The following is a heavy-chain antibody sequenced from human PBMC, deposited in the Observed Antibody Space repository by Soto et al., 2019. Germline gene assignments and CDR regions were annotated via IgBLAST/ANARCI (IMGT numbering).Heavy chain of an antibody. Sequence: EVQLLESGGNLVQPGGSLRLSCAASGFTFSSYAMSWVRQAPGKGLEGVSAISGSGGSKYYADSVKGRFTISRDSSKNTLYVQMNSWRADETAVYYCAKERYAVAGTSIDYWGQGTVVTVSS. J-gene: IGHJ4*02. V-gene: IGHV3-23*01. CDR2: ISGSGGSK. D-gene: IGHD6-19*01. CDR1: GFTFSSYA. CDR3: AKERYAVAGTSIDY.